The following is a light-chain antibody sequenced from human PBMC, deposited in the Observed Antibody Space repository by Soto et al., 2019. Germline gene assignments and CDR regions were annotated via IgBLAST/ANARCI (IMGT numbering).Light chain of an antibody. Sequence: DIQMTQSPSTLSASVGDRVTITCRASQSISSWLAWYQQKPGKAPNLLIYKASSLESGVPSRFSGSGSRTEFTLTSSSLQPDEYATYYCQQYHSDPVTVGRGSRVEIK. V-gene: IGKV1-5*03. J-gene: IGKJ4*01. CDR2: KAS. CDR1: QSISSW. CDR3: QQYHSDPVT.